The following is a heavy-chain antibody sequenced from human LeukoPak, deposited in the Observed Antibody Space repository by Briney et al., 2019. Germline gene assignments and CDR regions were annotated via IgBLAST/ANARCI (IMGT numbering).Heavy chain of an antibody. CDR1: GYTFTSYG. CDR2: ISAYNGNT. V-gene: IGHV1-18*01. CDR3: ARWAGYYYDSSGYYVDY. Sequence: ASVKVSCKASGYTFTSYGISWVRQAPGQGLEWMGWISAYNGNTNYAQKLQGRVTMTTDTSTSTACMELRSLRSDDTAVYYCARWAGYYYDSSGYYVDYWGQGTLVTVSS. D-gene: IGHD3-22*01. J-gene: IGHJ4*02.